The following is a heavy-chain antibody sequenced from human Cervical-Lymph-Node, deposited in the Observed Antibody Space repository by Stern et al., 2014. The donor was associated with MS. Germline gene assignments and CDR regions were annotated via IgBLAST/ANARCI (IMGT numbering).Heavy chain of an antibody. V-gene: IGHV4-59*01. Sequence: QVQLQESGPGLVKPSETLSLTCTVSGGSISSYYWSWIRQPPWKGLEWIGYIYYSGSTNYNPSLKSRVTISVDTSKNQFSLKLSSVTAADTAVYYCAREVVVPAAMRWFDPWGQGTLVTVSS. CDR1: GGSISSYY. D-gene: IGHD2-2*01. CDR2: IYYSGST. CDR3: AREVVVPAAMRWFDP. J-gene: IGHJ5*02.